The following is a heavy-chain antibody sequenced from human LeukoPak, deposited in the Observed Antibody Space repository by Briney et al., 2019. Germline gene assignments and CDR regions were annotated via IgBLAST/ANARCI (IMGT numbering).Heavy chain of an antibody. CDR3: AKGGPWGSCTRTTCYGLGG. CDR1: GFTFSDYA. CDR2: ISTRGPGP. V-gene: IGHV3-23*01. J-gene: IGHJ4*02. Sequence: GGSLRLSCVASGFTFSDYAMNWVRQAPGKGLEWVSVISTRGPGPYYADSVKGRFTISRDNSKNTVYLQMNNLRAEDTAMYYCAKGGPWGSCTRTTCYGLGGWGQGTLLTVSS. D-gene: IGHD2-2*01.